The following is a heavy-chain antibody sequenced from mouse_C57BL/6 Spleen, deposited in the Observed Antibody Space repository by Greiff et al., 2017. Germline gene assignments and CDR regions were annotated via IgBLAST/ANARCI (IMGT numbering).Heavy chain of an antibody. J-gene: IGHJ4*01. V-gene: IGHV2-6-1*01. CDR2: IWSDGST. CDR1: GFSLTSYG. CDR3: ARQGRYYYAMDY. Sequence: VQLKESGPGLVAPSQSLSITCPVSGFSLTSYGVHWVRQPPGKGLEWLIVIWSDGSTTYNSALKSILSISKDTSKSQVFLKMNSLQTDDTAMYYCARQGRYYYAMDYWGQGTSVTVSS.